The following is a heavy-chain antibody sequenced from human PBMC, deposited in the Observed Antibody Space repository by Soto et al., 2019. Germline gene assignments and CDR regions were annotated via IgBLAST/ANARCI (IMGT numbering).Heavy chain of an antibody. J-gene: IGHJ5*02. V-gene: IGHV4-59*01. CDR2: IYYSGST. D-gene: IGHD2-15*01. CDR3: ARTHCSGGSCYPSQFDP. Sequence: QVQLQESGPGLVKPSETLSLTCTVSGGSISSYYWSWIRQPPGKGLEWIGYIYYSGSTNYNPSLKSRVTISGDTSKNQFSLKLSSVTAADTAVYYCARTHCSGGSCYPSQFDPWGQGTLVTVSS. CDR1: GGSISSYY.